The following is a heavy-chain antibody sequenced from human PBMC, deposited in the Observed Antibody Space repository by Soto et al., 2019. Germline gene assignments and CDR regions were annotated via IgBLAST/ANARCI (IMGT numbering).Heavy chain of an antibody. CDR3: AKDPWSRWELLPEGTYYFDY. CDR2: ISGSGGST. J-gene: IGHJ4*02. D-gene: IGHD1-26*01. CDR1: GFTFSSYA. Sequence: GGSLRLSCAASGFTFSSYAMSWVRQAPGKGLEWVSAISGSGGSTYYADSVKGRFTISRDNSKNTLYLQMNSLRAEDTAVYYCAKDPWSRWELLPEGTYYFDYWGQGTLVTVSS. V-gene: IGHV3-23*01.